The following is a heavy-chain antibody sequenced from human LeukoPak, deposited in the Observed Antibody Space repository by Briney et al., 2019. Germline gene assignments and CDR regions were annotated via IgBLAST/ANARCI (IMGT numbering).Heavy chain of an antibody. CDR1: GGSISSYY. Sequence: SETLSLTCTVSGGSISSYYWSWIRQPPGKGLEWIGYIYYSGSTNYNPSLKSRVTISVDTSKNQFSLKLSSVTAADTAVYYCARGAGWTGTGFDYWGQGTLVTVSS. V-gene: IGHV4-59*12. CDR2: IYYSGST. D-gene: IGHD1-1*01. J-gene: IGHJ4*02. CDR3: ARGAGWTGTGFDY.